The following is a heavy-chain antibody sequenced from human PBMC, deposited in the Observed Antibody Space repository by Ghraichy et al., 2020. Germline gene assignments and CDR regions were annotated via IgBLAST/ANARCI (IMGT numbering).Heavy chain of an antibody. Sequence: GGSLRLSCAASGFTFSSYSMNWVRQAPGKGLEWVSYISSNSRTLYDADSVKGRFTISRDNAKNSLYLQMNSLRDEDTAVYYCARDASPGVLYAFDIWGQGTKVTVST. CDR2: ISSNSRTL. CDR3: ARDASPGVLYAFDI. CDR1: GFTFSSYS. J-gene: IGHJ3*02. D-gene: IGHD7-27*01. V-gene: IGHV3-48*02.